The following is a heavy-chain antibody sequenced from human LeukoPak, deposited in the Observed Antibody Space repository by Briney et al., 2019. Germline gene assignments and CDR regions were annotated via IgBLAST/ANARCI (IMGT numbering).Heavy chain of an antibody. V-gene: IGHV4-39*07. D-gene: IGHD2-21*02. CDR3: ARDGDYLLLSARYYMDV. CDR2: IYYSGSS. Sequence: SETLSLTCSVSGGSISSSSSYWGWIRQPPGKGLEWIGSIYYSGSSFDNPALKSRVTISVDTSKNQFSLKLSSVTAADTAVYYCARDGDYLLLSARYYMDVWGTGTTLIISS. J-gene: IGHJ6*03. CDR1: GGSISSSSSY.